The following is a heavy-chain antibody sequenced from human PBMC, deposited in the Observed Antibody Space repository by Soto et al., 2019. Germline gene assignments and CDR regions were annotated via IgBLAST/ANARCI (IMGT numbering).Heavy chain of an antibody. D-gene: IGHD3-16*01. Sequence: QVQLVQSGAEVKKPGASVKVSCKASGYTFTSYYMHWVRQAPGQGLEWMGIINPSGGSTSYAQKFQGRVTMTRDTSTITVYMELSRLRSEDTAVYYCARVDGEGLGYFDYWGQGTLVTVSS. V-gene: IGHV1-46*01. J-gene: IGHJ4*02. CDR2: INPSGGST. CDR3: ARVDGEGLGYFDY. CDR1: GYTFTSYY.